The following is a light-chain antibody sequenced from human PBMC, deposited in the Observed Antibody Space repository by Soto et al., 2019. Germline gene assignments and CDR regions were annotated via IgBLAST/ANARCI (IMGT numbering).Light chain of an antibody. Sequence: SYELTQPPSVSVSPGQTASITCSGDKLGDKYACWYQQKPGQSPVLAIYEDSKRPSGIHERFSGSNSGNTATLTISGTQAMDEADYYCQAWDSSTAGVVFGGGTKVTVL. CDR2: EDS. CDR1: KLGDKY. J-gene: IGLJ2*01. V-gene: IGLV3-1*01. CDR3: QAWDSSTAGVV.